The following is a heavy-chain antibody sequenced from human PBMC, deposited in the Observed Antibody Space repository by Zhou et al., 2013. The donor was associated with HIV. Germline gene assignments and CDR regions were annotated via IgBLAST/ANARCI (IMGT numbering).Heavy chain of an antibody. V-gene: IGHV1-69*12. J-gene: IGHJ4*02. CDR3: ARKGSGSWDY. CDR2: VFPVTGNT. D-gene: IGHD3-10*01. Sequence: QVQLVQSGAEIKKPGSSVRVSCKTSEGTFRTYAISWVRQTPGQGLEWMGGVFPVTGNTNYAQNFQGRITITVDGFTSTAYMQLSSLRSEDTAVYYCARKGSGSWDYWGQGTLVTVSS. CDR1: EGTFRTYA.